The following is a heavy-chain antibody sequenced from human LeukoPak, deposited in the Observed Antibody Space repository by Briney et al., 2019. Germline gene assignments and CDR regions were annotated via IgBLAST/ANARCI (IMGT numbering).Heavy chain of an antibody. CDR2: SYYSGST. V-gene: IGHV4-59*11. CDR1: GGSMSSHY. J-gene: IGHJ4*02. CDR3: ARGRAAAAPYYFDY. D-gene: IGHD6-13*01. Sequence: SETLTLTCTVSGGSMSSHYWSWIRQPPGKGLEWIGYSYYSGSTNYNPSLKSRVTISVDTSKNQFSLKLSSVTAADTAVYYCARGRAAAAPYYFDYWGQGTLVTVSS.